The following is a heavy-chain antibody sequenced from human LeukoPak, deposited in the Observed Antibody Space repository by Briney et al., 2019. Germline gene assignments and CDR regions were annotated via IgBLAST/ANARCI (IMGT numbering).Heavy chain of an antibody. CDR1: GVSINRGTFF. CDR2: ISNSGST. J-gene: IGHJ4*02. CDR3: ARSPSGYRFDS. D-gene: IGHD3-22*01. Sequence: PAETLSLTCAVSGVSINRGTFFGTWIRKPPGKGLEWIGYISNSGSTNYHPSLKSRVTISSDTSKTQFTLKLPPVTPADTAVYYCARSPSGYRFDSWGQGTLVTASS. V-gene: IGHV4-61*01.